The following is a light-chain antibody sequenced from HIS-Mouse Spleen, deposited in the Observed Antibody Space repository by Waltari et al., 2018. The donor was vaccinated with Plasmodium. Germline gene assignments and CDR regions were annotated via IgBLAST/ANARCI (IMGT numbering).Light chain of an antibody. V-gene: IGLV3-19*01. CDR3: NSRDSSGTHGV. J-gene: IGLJ2*01. CDR2: GKN. CDR1: SLRSSY. Sequence: SSELTQDPAVSVALGQPVRITCQGDSLRSSYASWYQQKPGQAPVLVIYGKNNRPSGIPDRFSGSSSGNTASLTITGAQAEDEADYYCNSRDSSGTHGVFGGGTKLTVL.